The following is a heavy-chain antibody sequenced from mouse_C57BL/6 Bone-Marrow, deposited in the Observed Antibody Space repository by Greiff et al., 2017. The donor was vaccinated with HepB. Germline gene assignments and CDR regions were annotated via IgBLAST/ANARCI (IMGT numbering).Heavy chain of an antibody. CDR3: TRWRVTTTVLFDY. CDR2: IYPGNSDT. Sequence: VHVKQSGTVLARPGASVKMSCKTSGYTFTSYWMHWVKQRPGQGLEWIGAIYPGNSDTSYNQKFKGKAKLTAVTSASTAYMELSSLTNEDSAVYYCTRWRVTTTVLFDYWGQGTTLTVSS. D-gene: IGHD2-2*01. V-gene: IGHV1-5*01. J-gene: IGHJ2*01. CDR1: GYTFTSYW.